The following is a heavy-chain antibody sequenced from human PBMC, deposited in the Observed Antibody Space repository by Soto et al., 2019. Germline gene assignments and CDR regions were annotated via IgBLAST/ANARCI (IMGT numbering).Heavy chain of an antibody. CDR2: ISGDGSDK. CDR3: AKGTAGARQNFAK. D-gene: IGHD1-26*01. J-gene: IGHJ4*02. CDR1: GCTFSDFG. Sequence: QVQVVESGGGVVQPERSLRLSCAISGCTFSDFGMHWVRQAPCKGLEWVAAISGDGSDKYYVGSVQGRFTISRDNTKNALYLQMPSLSSEDTAVYYCAKGTAGARQNFAKWGQGTLVTVSS. V-gene: IGHV3-30*18.